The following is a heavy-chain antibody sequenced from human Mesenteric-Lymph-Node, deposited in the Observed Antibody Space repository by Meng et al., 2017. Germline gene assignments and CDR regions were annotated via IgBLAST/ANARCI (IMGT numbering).Heavy chain of an antibody. J-gene: IGHJ5*02. CDR2: IYYRGSP. CDR1: GGSDRSGVSH. V-gene: IGHV4-30-4*01. Sequence: APRGGYLSHSLSPTVLFSGGSDRSGVSHGSWHRRPPGKGLGGIGYIYYRGSPYYNPSPRSRITIYGDTSKNQFSLRLRSVTAADTAVYYCNAYTAGGGGLGSWGQGTLVTVSS. D-gene: IGHD3-16*01. CDR3: NAYTAGGGGLGS.